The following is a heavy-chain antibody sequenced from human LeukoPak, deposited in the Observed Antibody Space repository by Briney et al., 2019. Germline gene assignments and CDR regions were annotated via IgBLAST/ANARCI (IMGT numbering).Heavy chain of an antibody. V-gene: IGHV4-31*03. J-gene: IGHJ5*02. CDR2: IYYSGST. D-gene: IGHD5-18*01. CDR3: ARALQLWLSWFDP. Sequence: SETLSLTCTVSGGSISSGGYYWSWIRQHPGKGLEWIGYIYYSGSTYYNPSLKSRVTISVDTSKDQFSLKLSSVTAADTAVYYCARALQLWLSWFDPWGQGTLVTVSS. CDR1: GGSISSGGYY.